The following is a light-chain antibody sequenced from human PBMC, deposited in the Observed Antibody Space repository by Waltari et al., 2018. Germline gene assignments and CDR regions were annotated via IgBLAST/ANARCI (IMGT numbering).Light chain of an antibody. J-gene: IGLJ2*01. CDR2: LDSDGSH. CDR1: SGHSDYS. CDR3: QTWGTGFVV. Sequence: QLALPQSPSASASLGASVKLTCTLSSGHSDYSIAWHQQQPEKGPRSLMKLDSDGSHTMGDGCPHRFSGSSSGAERYLTISSLQYEDEADYYFQTWGTGFVVFGGGTKLTVL. V-gene: IGLV4-69*01.